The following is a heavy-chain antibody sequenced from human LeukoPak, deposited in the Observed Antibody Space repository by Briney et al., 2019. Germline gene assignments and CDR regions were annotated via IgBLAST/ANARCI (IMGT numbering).Heavy chain of an antibody. CDR1: GYTFTSYA. D-gene: IGHD2-15*01. CDR2: INAGNGNT. CDR3: ARVPRGYCSGGSCFDY. V-gene: IGHV1-3*01. Sequence: GASVKVSCKASGYTFTSYAMHWVRQAPGQRLEWMGWINAGNGNTKYSQKFQGRVTITRDTSASTAYMELSSLRSEDTAVYYCARVPRGYCSGGSCFDYWGQGTLVTVSS. J-gene: IGHJ4*02.